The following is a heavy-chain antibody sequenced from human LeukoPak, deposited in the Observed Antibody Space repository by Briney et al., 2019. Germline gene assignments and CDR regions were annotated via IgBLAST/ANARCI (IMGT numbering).Heavy chain of an antibody. CDR2: LNPNSGGT. J-gene: IGHJ5*02. CDR1: EYTFTGYY. D-gene: IGHD2-2*01. V-gene: IGHV1-2*02. Sequence: TSVKASCKASEYTFTGYYIHWVGRAPGQGLEWMGWLNPNSGGTNYAQKSQGRVTMTRDTSISTAYMELSRLRSDDTAVYYCARDPREGVVVPAASFDPWGQGTLVTVSS. CDR3: ARDPREGVVVPAASFDP.